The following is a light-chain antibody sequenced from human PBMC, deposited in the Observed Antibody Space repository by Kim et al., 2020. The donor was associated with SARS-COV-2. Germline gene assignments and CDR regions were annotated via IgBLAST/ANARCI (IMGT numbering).Light chain of an antibody. CDR3: QSYDSSNQV. V-gene: IGLV6-57*02. CDR1: SGGIASNY. J-gene: IGLJ3*02. Sequence: GKPIPTSCTDSSGGIASNYVQWYQQRPGSAPTTVIYEDNQRPSGVPDRFSGSIDSSSNSASLTISGLKTEDEADYYCQSYDSSNQVFGGGTQLTVL. CDR2: EDN.